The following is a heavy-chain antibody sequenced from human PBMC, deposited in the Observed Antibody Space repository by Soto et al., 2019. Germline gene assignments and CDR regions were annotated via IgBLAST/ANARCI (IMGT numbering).Heavy chain of an antibody. CDR3: ARGYYDTTGFAVDP. Sequence: QMQLQESGPGLVKPSETLSLTCTVSGASVSTGYWSWIRQPPGKALEWIGFMYFGGSFNYHPSLTSRVTLPVETSKTHFSMEVTSVTAADPAVYYCARGYYDTTGFAVDPWGQGTLVIVSS. CDR1: GASVSTGY. CDR2: MYFGGSF. V-gene: IGHV4-59*02. D-gene: IGHD3-22*01. J-gene: IGHJ5*02.